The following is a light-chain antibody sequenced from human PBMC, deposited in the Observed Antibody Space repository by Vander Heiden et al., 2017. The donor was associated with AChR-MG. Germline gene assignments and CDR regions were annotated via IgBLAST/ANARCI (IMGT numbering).Light chain of an antibody. CDR3: QSYDNSLSGPHVI. CDR1: NSNLGAGYD. Sequence: QSVLTQPPSVSGAPGQRVTIPCTGSNSNLGAGYDAHWYQQVPGTAPKLLIYGNTNRPSGVPDRFLGSKSGTSASLAITGLQPEDEADYYCQSYDNSLSGPHVILGGGTKLTVL. CDR2: GNT. V-gene: IGLV1-40*01. J-gene: IGLJ2*01.